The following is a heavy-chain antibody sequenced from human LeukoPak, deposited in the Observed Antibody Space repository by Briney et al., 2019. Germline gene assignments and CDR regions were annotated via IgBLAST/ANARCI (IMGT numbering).Heavy chain of an antibody. Sequence: PSETLSLTCTVSGGSISTYYWGWIRQPPGKGLEWIGYMDYSGSTNYNPSLKSRVTISVDTSKNQFSLKPSSVTAADTAVYYCARSRSRSNWYYFDYWGQGTLVTVSS. CDR3: ARSRSRSNWYYFDY. V-gene: IGHV4-59*01. CDR1: GGSISTYY. D-gene: IGHD6-13*01. J-gene: IGHJ4*02. CDR2: MDYSGST.